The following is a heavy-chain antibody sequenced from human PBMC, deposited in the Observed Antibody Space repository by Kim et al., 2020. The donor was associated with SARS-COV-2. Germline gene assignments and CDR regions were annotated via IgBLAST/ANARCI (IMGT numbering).Heavy chain of an antibody. Sequence: GGSLRLSCAASGFTFSSYSMNWVRQAPGKGLEWVSSISSSSSYIYYADSVKGRFTISRDNAKNSLYLQMNSLRAEDTAVYYCARDPDYDILTGYYKTDAFDIWGQGTMVTVSS. V-gene: IGHV3-21*01. CDR1: GFTFSSYS. J-gene: IGHJ3*02. D-gene: IGHD3-9*01. CDR3: ARDPDYDILTGYYKTDAFDI. CDR2: ISSSSSYI.